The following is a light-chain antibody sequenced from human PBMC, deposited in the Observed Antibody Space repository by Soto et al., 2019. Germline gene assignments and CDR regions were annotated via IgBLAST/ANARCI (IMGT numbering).Light chain of an antibody. J-gene: IGKJ1*01. Sequence: EIVMTQSPDTLSVSPGERATLSCRASQSVSSNLAWYQQKPGQAPRLLISGASTRATNIPARFSGSGSGTEFTLTISSLQSEDFAVYYCQQYNNWPPWALGQGTKVDIK. CDR1: QSVSSN. V-gene: IGKV3-15*01. CDR2: GAS. CDR3: QQYNNWPPWA.